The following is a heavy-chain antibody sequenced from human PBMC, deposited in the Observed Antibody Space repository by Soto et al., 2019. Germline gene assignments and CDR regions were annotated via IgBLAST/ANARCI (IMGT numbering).Heavy chain of an antibody. V-gene: IGHV3-48*02. J-gene: IGHJ4*02. CDR1: GFTFSTDT. Sequence: EVQLVESGGGLVQPGGSLRLSCVASGFTFSTDTMNWVRQAPGKGLEWVAHISTSGATRYYADSVKGRFTISRDDAKTSLYLQMDSLRNEDTAVYYCARFFGSGFDYWGQGTLVTVSS. CDR2: ISTSGATR. D-gene: IGHD6-19*01. CDR3: ARFFGSGFDY.